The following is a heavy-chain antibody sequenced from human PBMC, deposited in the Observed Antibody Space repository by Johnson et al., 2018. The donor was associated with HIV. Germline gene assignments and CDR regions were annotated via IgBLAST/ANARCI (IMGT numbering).Heavy chain of an antibody. J-gene: IGHJ3*02. V-gene: IGHV3-30*04. CDR1: GFTFSSYA. D-gene: IGHD5-24*01. CDR3: AREMATICPQNFCDAFDI. Sequence: QVQLVESGGGVVQPGRSLRLSCAASGFTFSSYAMHCVRQAPGKGLEWVAVISYDGSNKYYADSVKGRFTISRDNSKNTLYLQMNSLRAEDTAVYYCAREMATICPQNFCDAFDIWGQGTMVTVSS. CDR2: ISYDGSNK.